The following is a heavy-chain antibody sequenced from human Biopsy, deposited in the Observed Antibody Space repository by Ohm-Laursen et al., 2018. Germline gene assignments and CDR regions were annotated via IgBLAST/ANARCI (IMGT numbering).Heavy chain of an antibody. J-gene: IGHJ5*02. V-gene: IGHV4-39*01. Sequence: TLSLTCTVSGGSISNNNYYWGWIRQPPGKGLEWIGSIFYRGCTHYKPSLKSRVNISVDTSKNQFSLKLNSVTAADTAVYYCARDYDTSGYYYVSWGQGTLVTVSS. CDR3: ARDYDTSGYYYVS. CDR2: IFYRGCT. D-gene: IGHD3-22*01. CDR1: GGSISNNNYY.